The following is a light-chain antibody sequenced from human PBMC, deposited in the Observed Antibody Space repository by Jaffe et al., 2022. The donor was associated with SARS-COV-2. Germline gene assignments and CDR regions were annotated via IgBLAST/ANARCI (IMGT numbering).Light chain of an antibody. V-gene: IGLV2-14*01. CDR2: DVS. J-gene: IGLJ3*02. CDR3: CSYTSSISNWV. CDR1: SSDIGGYDH. Sequence: QSALTQPASVSGSPGQSITISCTGSSSDIGGYDHVSWYQQHPGKAPKLMIYDVSNRSSKFSNRFSGSKSGNTASLTISGLQVEDEADYYCCSYTSSISNWVFGGGTKLTVL.